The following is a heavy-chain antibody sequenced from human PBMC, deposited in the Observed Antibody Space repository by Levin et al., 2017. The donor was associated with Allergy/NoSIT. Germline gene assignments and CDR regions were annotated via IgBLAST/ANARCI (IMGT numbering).Heavy chain of an antibody. J-gene: IGHJ4*02. Sequence: SETLSLTCGVYGVSFSAYHWSWIRQPPGKGPEWIGEINHSGSTKYNPSLKSRVAISADTSKNQFSLKLSSVTAADTAVYYCALVNTAAADYWGQGTLVTVSS. CDR1: GVSFSAYH. D-gene: IGHD6-13*01. CDR3: ALVNTAAADY. CDR2: INHSGST. V-gene: IGHV4-34*01.